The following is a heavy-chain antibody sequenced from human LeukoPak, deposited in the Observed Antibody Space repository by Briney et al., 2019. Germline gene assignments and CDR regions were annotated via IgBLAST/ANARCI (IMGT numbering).Heavy chain of an antibody. CDR3: AKDRAWLGESNPTPLDY. CDR1: GFTFSSYG. D-gene: IGHD3-10*01. Sequence: GGSLRLSCAASGFTFSSYGMHWVRQAPGKGLEWVAVTSYDGSNKYYADSVKGRFTISRDNSKNTLYLQMNSLRAEDTAVYYCAKDRAWLGESNPTPLDYWGQGTLVTVSS. J-gene: IGHJ4*02. V-gene: IGHV3-30*18. CDR2: TSYDGSNK.